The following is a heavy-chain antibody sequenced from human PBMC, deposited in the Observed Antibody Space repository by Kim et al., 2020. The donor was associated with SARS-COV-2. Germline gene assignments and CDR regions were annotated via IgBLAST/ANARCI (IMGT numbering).Heavy chain of an antibody. J-gene: IGHJ4*02. V-gene: IGHV4-31*03. CDR3: ASYFYYYDSSGYFDY. Sequence: SETLSLTCTVSGGSISSGGYYWSWIRQHPGKGLEWIGYIYYSGSTYYNPSLKSRVTISVDTSKNQFSLKLSSVTAADTAVYYCASYFYYYDSSGYFDYWGQGTLVTVSS. CDR1: GGSISSGGYY. CDR2: IYYSGST. D-gene: IGHD3-22*01.